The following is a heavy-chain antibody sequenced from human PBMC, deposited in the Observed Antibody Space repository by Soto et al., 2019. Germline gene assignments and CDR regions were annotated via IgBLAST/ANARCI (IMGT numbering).Heavy chain of an antibody. D-gene: IGHD3-3*01. J-gene: IGHJ6*02. CDR2: IYHSGST. CDR3: ASDFKPDPYYYYGMDV. V-gene: IGHV4-38-2*01. Sequence: SETLSLTCAVSGYSISSGYYWGWIRQPPGKGLEWIGSIYHSGSTYYNPSLKSRVTISVDTSKNQFSLKLSSVTAADTAVYYCASDFKPDPYYYYGMDVWGQGTTVTVYS. CDR1: GYSISSGYY.